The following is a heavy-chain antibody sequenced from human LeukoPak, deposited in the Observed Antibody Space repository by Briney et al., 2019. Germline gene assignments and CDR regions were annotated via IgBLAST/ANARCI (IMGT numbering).Heavy chain of an antibody. Sequence: GGSLRLSCAASGFTASSNYMSWVRQAPGKELEWVSVIDSGGSTYYADSVKGRFTISRDNSRNTLYLQMNSLRAEDTAVYYCARSTVVTGRYYYYYMDVWGKGTTVSVSS. CDR1: GFTASSNY. J-gene: IGHJ6*03. CDR3: ARSTVVTGRYYYYYMDV. D-gene: IGHD4-23*01. V-gene: IGHV3-53*01. CDR2: IDSGGST.